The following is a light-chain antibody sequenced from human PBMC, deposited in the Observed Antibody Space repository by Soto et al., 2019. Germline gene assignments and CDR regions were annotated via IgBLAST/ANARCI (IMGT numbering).Light chain of an antibody. V-gene: IGKV3-15*01. CDR1: ESVSTN. CDR2: GAS. CDR3: QQNHDWPPLT. J-gene: IGKJ4*01. Sequence: EIVMTQSPATLSVSPGARATLSCRASESVSTNLAWYQQRPGQPPRLLIYGASTRATGIPARFSGSGSGTEFTLTISSVQLEDFAVYYCQQNHDWPPLTFGGGTKVEIK.